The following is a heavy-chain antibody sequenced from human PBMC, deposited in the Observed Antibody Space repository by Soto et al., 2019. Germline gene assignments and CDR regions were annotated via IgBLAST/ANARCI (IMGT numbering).Heavy chain of an antibody. D-gene: IGHD1-1*01. CDR1: GLTCSNFT. Sequence: SGLTCSNFTRNLVRQATGKGLEWVSAISESGGRTFYADSVKGRFTVSRDNSKNTLYLQMNSLKAEDTAIYFSARGQLFYSYYYLDVWGKATTVTVSS. CDR3: ARGQLFYSYYYLDV. CDR2: ISESGGRT. J-gene: IGHJ6*03. V-gene: IGHV3-23*01.